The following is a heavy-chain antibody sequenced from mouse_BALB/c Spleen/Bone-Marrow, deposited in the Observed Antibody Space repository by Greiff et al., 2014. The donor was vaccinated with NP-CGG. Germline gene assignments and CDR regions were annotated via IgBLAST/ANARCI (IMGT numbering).Heavy chain of an antibody. Sequence: QVQLQQSGAELARPGASVKLSCKASGYTFTSYWMQWVKQRPGQGLQWIGAIYPGDGDTRYTQTFRGKATLTADKSSNTAYMQLSSLTSEDSTVDFCASPYGNYDAMDYWGQGTSVTVSS. J-gene: IGHJ4*01. CDR2: IYPGDGDT. CDR3: ASPYGNYDAMDY. V-gene: IGHV1-87*01. D-gene: IGHD2-1*01. CDR1: GYTFTSYW.